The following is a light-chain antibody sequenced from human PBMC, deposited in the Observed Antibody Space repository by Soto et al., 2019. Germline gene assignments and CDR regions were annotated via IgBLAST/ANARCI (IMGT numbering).Light chain of an antibody. J-gene: IGLJ1*01. V-gene: IGLV2-14*02. CDR2: QVT. CDR1: SSDVGSHPL. CDR3: NSYSSTNFYV. Sequence: QSALTQPASVSGSPGQSITISCAGTSSDVGSHPLVSWYQQHPGKAPKLMIYQVTSRASGVSHRFSGSKSGNTASLTISGLQPEDEAEYYCNSYSSTNFYVFGTGTKVTVL.